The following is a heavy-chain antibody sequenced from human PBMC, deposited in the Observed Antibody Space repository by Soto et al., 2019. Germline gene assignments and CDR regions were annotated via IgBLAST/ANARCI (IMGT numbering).Heavy chain of an antibody. CDR2: INHTGST. J-gene: IGHJ5*02. CDR3: ARRSILWFGELPLWFDP. CDR1: GGSSSRSRKN. D-gene: IGHD3-10*01. V-gene: IGHV4-39*07. Sequence: ASETLCLTCSVSGGSSSRSRKNWGGSRQPPGRGLEWSGEINHTGSTNYNPSLKSRVTISVDTSKNQFSLKLSSVTAADTAVYYCARRSILWFGELPLWFDPWGQGTLVTVSS.